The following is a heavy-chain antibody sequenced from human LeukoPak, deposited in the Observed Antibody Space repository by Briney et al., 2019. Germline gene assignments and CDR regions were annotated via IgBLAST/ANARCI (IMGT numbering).Heavy chain of an antibody. J-gene: IGHJ2*01. CDR1: GGTFSSYA. CDR2: IIPIFGTA. D-gene: IGHD2-15*01. V-gene: IGHV1-69*05. Sequence: SVKVSCKASGGTFSSYAISWVRQAPGQGLEWMGGIIPIFGTANYAQKFQGRVTITTDESTSTAYMELSSLRSEDTAVYYCARAQLGYCSGGSCFNLDLWGRGTLVTVSS. CDR3: ARAQLGYCSGGSCFNLDL.